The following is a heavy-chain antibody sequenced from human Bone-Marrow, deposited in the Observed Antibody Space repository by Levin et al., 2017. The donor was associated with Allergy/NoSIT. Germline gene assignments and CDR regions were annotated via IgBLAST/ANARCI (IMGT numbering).Heavy chain of an antibody. D-gene: IGHD2-2*01. CDR1: GFIFSEFW. Sequence: ASVKVSCAASGFIFSEFWMSWVRQGPGKGLEWVASIKQDGSLKYYVDSVRGRFTISRDNAKNSPYLEMNYLRAEDTAVYYCARVGELGYCSSDTCYHYFDNWGQGTLVTVSS. CDR2: IKQDGSLK. J-gene: IGHJ4*02. CDR3: ARVGELGYCSSDTCYHYFDN. V-gene: IGHV3-7*01.